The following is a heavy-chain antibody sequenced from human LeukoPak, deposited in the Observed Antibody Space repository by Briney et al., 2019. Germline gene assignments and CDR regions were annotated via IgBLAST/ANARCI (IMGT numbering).Heavy chain of an antibody. CDR3: ARERYYSSGNYNNRIDY. V-gene: IGHV1-2*02. Sequence: ASVKVSCKASGYTFTGYYMHWVRQAPGQGLEWMGWINPNSGGTNYAQKFQGRVTMTRDTSISTAYMELSRLRSDDTALYYCARERYYSSGNYNNRIDYWGQGTLVAVSS. CDR2: INPNSGGT. J-gene: IGHJ4*02. D-gene: IGHD3-10*01. CDR1: GYTFTGYY.